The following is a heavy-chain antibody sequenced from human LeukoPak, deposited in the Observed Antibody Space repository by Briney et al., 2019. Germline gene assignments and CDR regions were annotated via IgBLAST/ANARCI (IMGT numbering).Heavy chain of an antibody. J-gene: IGHJ4*02. V-gene: IGHV4-30-4*01. D-gene: IGHD3-10*01. Sequence: SQTLSLTCTVSGGSINNDDYYWSWIRQPPGKGLEWIGYIYYSGSTYYNPSLKSRVAISIDTSKNQFSLRLNSVTAADTAVYYCARDRGGYYYFDYGGQGTLVTVSS. CDR3: ARDRGGYYYFDY. CDR2: IYYSGST. CDR1: GGSINNDDYY.